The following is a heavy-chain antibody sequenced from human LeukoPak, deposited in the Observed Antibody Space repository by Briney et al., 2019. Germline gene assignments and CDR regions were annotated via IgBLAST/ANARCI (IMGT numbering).Heavy chain of an antibody. CDR2: INPNSGGT. Sequence: ASVKVSCKASGYTFTGYYMHWVRQAPGQGLEWMGWINPNSGGTNYAQEFQGRVTMTRDTSITTAYMELSRLRSDDTVVYYCATDAGRDPINYFDCWGQGTLVTVSS. D-gene: IGHD3-10*01. V-gene: IGHV1-2*02. J-gene: IGHJ4*02. CDR3: ATDAGRDPINYFDC. CDR1: GYTFTGYY.